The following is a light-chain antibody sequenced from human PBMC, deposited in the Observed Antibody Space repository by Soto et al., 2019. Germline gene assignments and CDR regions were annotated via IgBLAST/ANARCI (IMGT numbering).Light chain of an antibody. V-gene: IGLV2-23*01. CDR3: CSYAASPFV. Sequence: QSVLTQPATVSGSPGQSITISCTGSSSDIGTYDFVSWYQQHPGKAPKLMIYEGNQRPSGVSTRFSGSKSGNTASLTISGLQAEDDADYYCCSYAASPFVFGTGTKLTVL. CDR2: EGN. J-gene: IGLJ1*01. CDR1: SSDIGTYDF.